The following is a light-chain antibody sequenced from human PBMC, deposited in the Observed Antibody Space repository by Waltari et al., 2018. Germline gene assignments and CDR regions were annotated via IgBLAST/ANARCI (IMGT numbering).Light chain of an antibody. V-gene: IGLV2-23*02. CDR3: CSYAGSSTVV. CDR1: SSAGGSYNL. CDR2: EVS. Sequence: QSALTQPASVSGSPGQSITISCTGTSSAGGSYNLCSWYQQHPGKAPKLMIYEVSKRPSGVSNRFSGSKSGNTASLTISGLQAEDEADYYCCSYAGSSTVVFGGGTKLTVL. J-gene: IGLJ2*01.